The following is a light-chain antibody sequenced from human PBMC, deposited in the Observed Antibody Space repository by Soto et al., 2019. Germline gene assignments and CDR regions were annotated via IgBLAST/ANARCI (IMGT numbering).Light chain of an antibody. Sequence: QSVLTQPPSASGTPGQRVTTSCSGSSSNIGSNTVNWYQQLPGTAPKLLIYSNNQRPSGVPDRFSGSKSGTSASLAISGLQSEDEADYYCAAWDDSLNGRYVFGTGTKVIVL. J-gene: IGLJ1*01. CDR3: AAWDDSLNGRYV. CDR1: SSNIGSNT. CDR2: SNN. V-gene: IGLV1-44*01.